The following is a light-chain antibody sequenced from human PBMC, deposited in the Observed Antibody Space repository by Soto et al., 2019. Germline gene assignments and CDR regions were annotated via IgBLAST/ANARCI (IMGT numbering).Light chain of an antibody. V-gene: IGKV3-11*01. Sequence: EIVLTQSPGTLSLSPGDRATLSCWASQSVSGYLAWYQQKLGQPPRLLIYDAFNRAAGIPARFSGSGSGTDFTLTISSLEPEDFAIYYCQHRSDWPITVGQGTRLEIK. CDR1: QSVSGY. CDR2: DAF. J-gene: IGKJ5*01. CDR3: QHRSDWPIT.